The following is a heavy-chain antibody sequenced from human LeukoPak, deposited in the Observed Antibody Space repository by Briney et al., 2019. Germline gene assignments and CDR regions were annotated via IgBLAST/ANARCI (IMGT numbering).Heavy chain of an antibody. V-gene: IGHV4-31*03. J-gene: IGHJ4*02. CDR2: IYYSGST. D-gene: IGHD3-9*01. Sequence: SQTLSLTCTVSGGSISSGGYYWSWIRQHPGKGLEWIGYIYYSGSTYYNPSLKSRVTISVDTSKNQFTLKLSSVTAADTAVYYCARLYFDSTYYFDYWGQGTLVSVSS. CDR1: GGSISSGGYY. CDR3: ARLYFDSTYYFDY.